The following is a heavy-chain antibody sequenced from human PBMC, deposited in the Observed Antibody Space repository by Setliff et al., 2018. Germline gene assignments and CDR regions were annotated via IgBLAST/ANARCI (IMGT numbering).Heavy chain of an antibody. Sequence: GGSLRLSCAASALTFSRYWMKWVRQAPGKGLEWVADIRQDGNEIYYVDSVSGRFTISRDTAKNSVYLQMNSLRAEDTGVYYCASGDWFYFDCWGQGTLVTVSS. J-gene: IGHJ4*02. V-gene: IGHV3-7*01. CDR1: ALTFSRYW. D-gene: IGHD2-21*01. CDR3: ASGDWFYFDC. CDR2: IRQDGNEI.